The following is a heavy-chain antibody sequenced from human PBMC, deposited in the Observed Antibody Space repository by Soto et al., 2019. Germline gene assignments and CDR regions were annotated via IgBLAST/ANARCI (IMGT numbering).Heavy chain of an antibody. J-gene: IGHJ4*02. V-gene: IGHV2-5*02. CDR3: AHRVLRSVFGLVTTTAIYFDF. CDR1: GFSLTTSGVG. CDR2: IYWDDDK. Sequence: QITLNESGPTQVKPRQNLTLTCTVSGFSLTTSGVGVGWIRQSPGKAPAWLALIYWDDDKRYSPSLKSRLTITKDTSKNQVVLTMADLDPADTATYYCAHRVLRSVFGLVTTTAIYFDFWGQGTPVAVSS. D-gene: IGHD3-3*01.